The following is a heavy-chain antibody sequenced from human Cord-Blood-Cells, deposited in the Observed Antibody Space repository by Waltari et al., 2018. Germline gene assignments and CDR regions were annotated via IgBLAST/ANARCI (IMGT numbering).Heavy chain of an antibody. CDR2: IYTSGST. J-gene: IGHJ6*03. Sequence: QVQLQESGPGLVKPSETLSLTCTVAGGSIRSYYWSWIRQPAGKGLEWIGRIYTSGSTNYNPSLKSRVTMSVDTSKNQFSLKLSSVTAADTAVYYCARDPAGEGYYYYMDVWGKGTTVTVSS. V-gene: IGHV4-4*07. CDR3: ARDPAGEGYYYYMDV. D-gene: IGHD2-2*01. CDR1: GGSIRSYY.